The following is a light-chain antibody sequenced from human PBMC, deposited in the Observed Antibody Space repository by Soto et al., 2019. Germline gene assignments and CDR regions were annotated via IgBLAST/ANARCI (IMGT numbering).Light chain of an antibody. CDR1: QSVSSSY. J-gene: IGKJ5*01. CDR3: QQDYNLPLT. CDR2: GAS. Sequence: PGERVTLSCRARQSVSSSYLTWYQQKPGQAPRLLIYGASTRATGIPARFSGSGSGTDFTLTISSLQPEDFAVYYCQQDYNLPLTFGQGTRLEIK. V-gene: IGKV3D-7*01.